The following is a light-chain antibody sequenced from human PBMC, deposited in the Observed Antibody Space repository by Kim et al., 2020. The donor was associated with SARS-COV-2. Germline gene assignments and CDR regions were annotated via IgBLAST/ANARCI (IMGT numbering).Light chain of an antibody. CDR3: QQSYSTVWT. V-gene: IGKV1-39*01. J-gene: IGKJ1*01. CDR2: AAS. CDR1: QNVSTY. Sequence: ASVGDRVTITGRASQNVSTYLHWYHQRPGKAPNLLIHAASTLHSGVPSRFSGSGSGTDFTLTIRNLQPEDFATYYCQQSYSTVWTFGQGTKVDIK.